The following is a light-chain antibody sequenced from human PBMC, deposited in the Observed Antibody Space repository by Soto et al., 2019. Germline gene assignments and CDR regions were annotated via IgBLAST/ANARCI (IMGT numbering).Light chain of an antibody. V-gene: IGKV3-20*01. CDR3: QQYASSPWWT. Sequence: EIVLTQSPGTLSLSPGEIATLSCRASQSVSSNFLAWYQQKPGQAPRLLIYGASSRATGIPDRFSGSGSGTDFTLTISRLEPEDFAVYYCQQYASSPWWTFGQGTKVEIK. CDR2: GAS. J-gene: IGKJ1*01. CDR1: QSVSSNF.